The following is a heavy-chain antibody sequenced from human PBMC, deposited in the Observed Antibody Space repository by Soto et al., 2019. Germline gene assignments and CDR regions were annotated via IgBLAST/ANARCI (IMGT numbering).Heavy chain of an antibody. D-gene: IGHD3-22*01. Sequence: PGGSLSLSCAASGFPFSSYAMSWVRQAPGKGLEWVSAISGSGGSTYYADSVKGRFTISRDNSKNTLYLQMNSLRAEDTAVYYCAKDRYDSSGYYPGDYFDYWGQGTLVTVSS. CDR1: GFPFSSYA. J-gene: IGHJ4*02. CDR2: ISGSGGST. CDR3: AKDRYDSSGYYPGDYFDY. V-gene: IGHV3-23*01.